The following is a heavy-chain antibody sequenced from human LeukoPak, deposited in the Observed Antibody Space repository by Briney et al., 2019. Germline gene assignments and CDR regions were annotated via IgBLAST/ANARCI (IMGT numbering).Heavy chain of an antibody. CDR3: GRIGSSGWYVSDY. CDR2: IYHRGST. D-gene: IGHD6-19*01. V-gene: IGHV4-38-2*01. CDR1: GYSISSGYY. Sequence: SETLSLTCAVSGYSISSGYYWGWIRQPPGKGLEWIGGIYHRGSTYYNPSLKSRVTISVDTSKNQFSLKLSSVTAADTAVYYCGRIGSSGWYVSDYWGQGTLVTVSS. J-gene: IGHJ4*02.